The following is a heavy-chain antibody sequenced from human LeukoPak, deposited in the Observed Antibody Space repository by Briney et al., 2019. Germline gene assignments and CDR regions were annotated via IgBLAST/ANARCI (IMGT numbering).Heavy chain of an antibody. CDR1: GFTFSDYY. CDR2: ISSSGSTI. D-gene: IGHD4-23*01. CDR3: ARDRTNYYCGKAGDWFDP. V-gene: IGHV3-11*01. J-gene: IGHJ5*02. Sequence: RAGGSLRLSCAASGFTFSDYYMSWIRQAPGKGLEWVSYISSSGSTIYYADSVKGRFTISRDNAKNSLYLQMNSLRAEDTAVYYCARDRTNYYCGKAGDWFDPRGQGTLVTVTA.